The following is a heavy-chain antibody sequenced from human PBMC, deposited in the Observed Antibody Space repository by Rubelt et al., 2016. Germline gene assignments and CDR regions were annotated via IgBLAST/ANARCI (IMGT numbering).Heavy chain of an antibody. Sequence: VRQAPGKGLEWVSYISTSSTTIYYADSVRGRFTISRDNAKNSLYLQLSSLRADDTAVYYCARGRLYCSGGSCYVDYWGQGTLVTVSS. J-gene: IGHJ4*02. CDR2: ISTSSTTI. CDR3: ARGRLYCSGGSCYVDY. D-gene: IGHD2-15*01. V-gene: IGHV3-48*01.